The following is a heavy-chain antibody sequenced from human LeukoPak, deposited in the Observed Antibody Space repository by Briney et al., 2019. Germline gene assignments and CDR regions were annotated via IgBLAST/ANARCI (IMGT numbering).Heavy chain of an antibody. V-gene: IGHV3-48*03. J-gene: IGHJ4*02. CDR3: ARFSSSWLLDY. Sequence: GGSLRLSCVASGFTFSSYEMNWVRQAPGKGLEWVSYISSSGSTIYYADSVKGRFTISRDNAKNSLYLLMNSLRAEDTAVYYCARFSSSWLLDYWGQGTLVTVSS. CDR1: GFTFSSYE. CDR2: ISSSGSTI. D-gene: IGHD6-13*01.